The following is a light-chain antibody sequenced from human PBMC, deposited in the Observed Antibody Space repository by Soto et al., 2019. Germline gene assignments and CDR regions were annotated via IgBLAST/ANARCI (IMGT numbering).Light chain of an antibody. J-gene: IGLJ1*01. V-gene: IGLV2-14*01. CDR1: SSDVGGYNY. Sequence: QSVLTQPASVSGSPGQSITISCTGTSSDVGGYNYVCWYQQHPGKAPKLMIYDVSNRPSGVSNRFSGSKSGNTASLTISGLQAEDEADYYCSSYTSSRRVFGTGTKLTVL. CDR3: SSYTSSRRV. CDR2: DVS.